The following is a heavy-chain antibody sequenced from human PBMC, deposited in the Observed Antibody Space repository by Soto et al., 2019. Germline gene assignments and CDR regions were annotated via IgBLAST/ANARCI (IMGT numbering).Heavy chain of an antibody. D-gene: IGHD2-15*01. J-gene: IGHJ4*02. Sequence: GESLKISCKGSGYSFTSYWIGWVRQMPGKGLEWMGTIYPGDSDTRYSPSFQGQVTISADKSISTAYLQWSSLKASDTAMYYCARAHREDCSGGSCHSVFDYWGQGSLVIVSS. CDR2: IYPGDSDT. CDR3: ARAHREDCSGGSCHSVFDY. CDR1: GYSFTSYW. V-gene: IGHV5-51*01.